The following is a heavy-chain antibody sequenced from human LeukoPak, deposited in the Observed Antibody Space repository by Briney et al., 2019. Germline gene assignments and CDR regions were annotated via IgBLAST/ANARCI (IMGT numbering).Heavy chain of an antibody. J-gene: IGHJ4*02. D-gene: IGHD1-26*01. Sequence: SETLSLTCAVYGSSFRGYSWSWIRQSPGKGLEWIGEINHSGSTNYNPSLKSRVTVSADTSKTQFSLELSSVTAAATAVYYCARGLKWDFVEARLWNYWGQGTLVTVSS. CDR1: GSSFRGYS. CDR2: INHSGST. CDR3: ARGLKWDFVEARLWNY. V-gene: IGHV4-34*01.